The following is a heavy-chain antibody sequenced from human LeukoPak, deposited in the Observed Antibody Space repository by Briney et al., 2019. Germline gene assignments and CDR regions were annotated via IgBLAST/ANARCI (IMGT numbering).Heavy chain of an antibody. D-gene: IGHD6-19*01. Sequence: GASVKVSCKASGYTFTTYYMHWVRQAPGQGLEWMGIINPSGGTTNYAQKFQGRVTMTRDTSTTTVYMELSSLRSEDTAVYYCARGRPGSGWSFDYWGQGTLVTVYS. J-gene: IGHJ4*02. CDR3: ARGRPGSGWSFDY. CDR1: GYTFTTYY. CDR2: INPSGGTT. V-gene: IGHV1-46*01.